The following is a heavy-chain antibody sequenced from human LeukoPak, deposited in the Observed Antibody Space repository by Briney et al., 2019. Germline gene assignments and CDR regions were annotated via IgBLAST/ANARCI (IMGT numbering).Heavy chain of an antibody. V-gene: IGHV1-2*02. CDR1: GYTFTGYY. Sequence: ASVKVSCKASGYTFTGYYMHWVRQAPGQGLEWMGWINPNSGGTNYAQKFQGRVTMTRDTSISTAYMELSRLRSDDTAVYYCARGRLGPLKTYYYGSGSPHYYYYMDVWGKGTTVTISS. J-gene: IGHJ6*03. D-gene: IGHD3-10*01. CDR3: ARGRLGPLKTYYYGSGSPHYYYYMDV. CDR2: INPNSGGT.